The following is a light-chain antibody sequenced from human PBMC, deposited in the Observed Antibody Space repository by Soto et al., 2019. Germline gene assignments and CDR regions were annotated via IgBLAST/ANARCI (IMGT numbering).Light chain of an antibody. Sequence: QSALTQPPSVSGSPGQSVTISCSGSSSDVGSHKSVSWYKQAPGTSTKLIIFEVNNRPSAVPDRFSESKSGNTASLPIAGLQPEDEADYYCSAYIASITSHVFGTGTKLTVL. J-gene: IGLJ1*01. V-gene: IGLV2-18*02. CDR2: EVN. CDR3: SAYIASITSHV. CDR1: SSDVGSHKS.